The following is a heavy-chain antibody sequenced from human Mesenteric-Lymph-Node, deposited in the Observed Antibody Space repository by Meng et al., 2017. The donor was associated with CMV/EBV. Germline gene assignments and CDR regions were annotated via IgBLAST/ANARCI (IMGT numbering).Heavy chain of an antibody. Sequence: GSLRLSCTVSGGSIRSSTYYWGWVRQPPGKGLEWIGTIYYSGTTYYNPSLKSRVTISVDTSKNQFSLKLSSVTAADTAVYYCAREPSEITIFDVFHGWFDPWGQGTLVTVSS. CDR3: AREPSEITIFDVFHGWFDP. J-gene: IGHJ5*02. CDR1: GGSIRSSTYY. V-gene: IGHV4-39*07. D-gene: IGHD3-3*01. CDR2: IYYSGTT.